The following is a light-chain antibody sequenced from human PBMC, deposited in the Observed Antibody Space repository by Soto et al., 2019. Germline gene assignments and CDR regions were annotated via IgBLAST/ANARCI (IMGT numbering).Light chain of an antibody. CDR3: QQYGSSVWT. CDR2: DAS. J-gene: IGKJ1*01. V-gene: IGKV3-20*01. Sequence: EIVLTQSPGTLSLSPGERATLSCRASLSINSNFLAWYQQKPGQAPRLLLYDASKRATGIPDRFSGSGSGTDFSLTISRLEPEDSGVYYCQQYGSSVWTFGQGTRVEIK. CDR1: LSINSNF.